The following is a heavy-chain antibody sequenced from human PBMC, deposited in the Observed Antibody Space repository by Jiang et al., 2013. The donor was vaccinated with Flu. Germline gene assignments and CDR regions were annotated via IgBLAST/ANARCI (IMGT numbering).Heavy chain of an antibody. Sequence: GGSTSYAQKFQGRVTMTRDTSTSTVYMELSSLRSEDTAVYYCARGMRYSSGWLDYWGQGTLVTVSS. CDR3: ARGMRYSSGWLDY. V-gene: IGHV1-46*01. J-gene: IGHJ4*02. CDR2: GGST. D-gene: IGHD6-19*01.